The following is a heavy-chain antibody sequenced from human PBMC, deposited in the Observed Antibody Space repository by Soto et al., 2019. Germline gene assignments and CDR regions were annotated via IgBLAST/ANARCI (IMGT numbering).Heavy chain of an antibody. D-gene: IGHD6-13*01. CDR2: ISSSSSTI. CDR3: ARDLEDSSSWYGYYYYGMDV. J-gene: IGHJ6*02. V-gene: IGHV3-48*01. CDR1: GFAFSSYS. Sequence: PWGSLRLSCAASGFAFSSYSMNWVRQAPGKGREWVSYISSSSSTIYYADSVKGRFTISRDNAKNSLYLQMNSLRAEDTAVYYCARDLEDSSSWYGYYYYGMDVWGQGTTVTVSS.